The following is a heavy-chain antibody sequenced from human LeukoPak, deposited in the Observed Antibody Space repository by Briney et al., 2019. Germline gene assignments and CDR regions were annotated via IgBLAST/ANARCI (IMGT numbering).Heavy chain of an antibody. Sequence: PSETLSLTCTVSGGSISSDSYYWSWIRQPAGKGLEWIGRIYSSGSTNYNPSLKSRVTISVDTSKNQFSLKLSSVTAADTAVYYCAREPGVLGGATLSSSSWYDFGGWFDPWGQGTLVTVFS. CDR3: AREPGVLGGATLSSSSWYDFGGWFDP. D-gene: IGHD6-13*01. CDR2: IYSSGST. J-gene: IGHJ5*02. CDR1: GGSISSDSYY. V-gene: IGHV4-61*02.